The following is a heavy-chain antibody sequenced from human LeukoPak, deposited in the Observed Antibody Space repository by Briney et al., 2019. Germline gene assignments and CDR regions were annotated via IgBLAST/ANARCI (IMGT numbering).Heavy chain of an antibody. Sequence: SETLSLTCTVSGGSINSGDYYWSWIRQSPGKGLEWIGYVYYSGSTYYNPSLKSRLSVSVDTSKNQFSLRLRSVTAADTAVYFCAREVTLLRGVNGDGFDIWGQGTTVIVSS. D-gene: IGHD3-10*01. V-gene: IGHV4-30-4*01. CDR3: AREVTLLRGVNGDGFDI. J-gene: IGHJ3*02. CDR1: GGSINSGDYY. CDR2: VYYSGST.